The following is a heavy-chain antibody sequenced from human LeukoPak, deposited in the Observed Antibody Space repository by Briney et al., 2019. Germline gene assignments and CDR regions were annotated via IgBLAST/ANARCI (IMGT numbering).Heavy chain of an antibody. D-gene: IGHD2-2*02. J-gene: IGHJ3*02. CDR1: GFTFSSYG. Sequence: PGGSPRLSCAASGFTFSSYGMHWVRQAPGKGLEWVAFIRYDGSNKYYADSVKGRFTISRDNSKNTLYLQMNSLRAEDTAVYYCATARLYCSSTSCYNLKGPDAFDIWGRGTMVTVSS. CDR2: IRYDGSNK. V-gene: IGHV3-30*02. CDR3: ATARLYCSSTSCYNLKGPDAFDI.